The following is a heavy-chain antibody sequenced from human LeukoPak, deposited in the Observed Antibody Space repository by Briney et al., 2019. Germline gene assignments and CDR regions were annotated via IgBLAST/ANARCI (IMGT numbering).Heavy chain of an antibody. V-gene: IGHV3-15*01. D-gene: IGHD5-12*01. CDR1: GFTFSNAW. Sequence: GGSLRLSCAASGFTFSNAWMSWVRQAPGKGLEWVGRIKSKTDGGTTDYAAPVKGRFTISRDDSKNTLYLQMNSLKTEDTAVYYCTTDLGGHDFNWYFDLWGRGTLVTVSS. CDR2: IKSKTDGGTT. J-gene: IGHJ2*01. CDR3: TTDLGGHDFNWYFDL.